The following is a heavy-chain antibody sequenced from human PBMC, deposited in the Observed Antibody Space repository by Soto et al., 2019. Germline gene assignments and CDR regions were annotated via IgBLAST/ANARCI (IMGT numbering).Heavy chain of an antibody. CDR3: ARGRRVVVAATPTLYY. CDR1: GYTFTSYY. J-gene: IGHJ4*02. CDR2: INPSGGST. V-gene: IGHV1-46*01. D-gene: IGHD2-15*01. Sequence: QVQLVQSGAEVKKPGASVKVSCKASGYTFTSYYMHWVRQAPGQGLEWMGIINPSGGSTSYAQKFEGRITMTRDTSTSTVDMELSSLRSEDTAVYYCARGRRVVVAATPTLYYWGQGTLVTVS.